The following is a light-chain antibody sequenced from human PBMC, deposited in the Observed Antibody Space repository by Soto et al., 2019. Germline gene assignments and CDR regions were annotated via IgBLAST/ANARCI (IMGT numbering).Light chain of an antibody. CDR1: ESVSRY. V-gene: IGKV3-11*01. CDR2: AAS. J-gene: IGKJ1*01. CDR3: QQRTSWPWT. Sequence: DIVLTKSPGSLSLSAGERATLSCRASESVSRYLAWYQQKPGKAPRLLIYAASTRESGIPARFSGGGSGTDFTLTISSLEPEDFAIYYCQQRTSWPWTFGQGTKVDNK.